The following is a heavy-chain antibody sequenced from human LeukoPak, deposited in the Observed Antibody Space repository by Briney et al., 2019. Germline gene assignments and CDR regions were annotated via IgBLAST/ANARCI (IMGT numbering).Heavy chain of an antibody. V-gene: IGHV3-23*01. CDR3: AKARGYSYGVYY. CDR2: ISGSGGST. Sequence: GGSLRPSCAASGFTFSSYAMSWVRQAPGKGLEWVSAISGSGGSTYYADSVKGRFTISRDNSKNTLYLQMNSLRAEDTAVYYCAKARGYSYGVYYWGQGTLVTVSS. CDR1: GFTFSSYA. D-gene: IGHD5-18*01. J-gene: IGHJ4*02.